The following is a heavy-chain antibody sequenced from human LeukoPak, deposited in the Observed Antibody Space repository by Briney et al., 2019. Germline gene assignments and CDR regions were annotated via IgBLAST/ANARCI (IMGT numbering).Heavy chain of an antibody. D-gene: IGHD1-14*01. V-gene: IGHV4-59*01. J-gene: IGHJ6*03. CDR2: IYYSGST. CDR1: GGSISSYY. CDR3: ARGTSHITGQVYYMDV. Sequence: SETLSLTCTVSGGSISSYYWSWIRQPPGKGLEWIGYIYYSGSTNYNPSLKSRVTISVGTSKNQFSLKLSSVTAADTAVYYCARGTSHITGQVYYMDVWGKGTTVTISS.